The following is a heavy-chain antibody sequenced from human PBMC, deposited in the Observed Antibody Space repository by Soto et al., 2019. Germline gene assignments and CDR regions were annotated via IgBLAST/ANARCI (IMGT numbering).Heavy chain of an antibody. D-gene: IGHD3-22*01. J-gene: IGHJ4*02. CDR2: IRSKAYGGTT. Sequence: GGSLRLSCTASGFTFGDYAMSWVRQAPGKGLEWVGFIRSKAYGGTTEYAASVKGRFTISRDDSKSIAYLQMNSLKTEDTAVYYCTRWHYDSSGYSIPFDYWGQGTLVTAPQ. V-gene: IGHV3-49*04. CDR1: GFTFGDYA. CDR3: TRWHYDSSGYSIPFDY.